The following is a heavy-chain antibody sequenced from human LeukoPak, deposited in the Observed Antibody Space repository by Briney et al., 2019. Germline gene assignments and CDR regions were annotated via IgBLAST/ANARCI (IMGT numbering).Heavy chain of an antibody. D-gene: IGHD5-24*01. J-gene: IGHJ4*02. V-gene: IGHV4-34*01. CDR3: ARGRTPRSRVHGYNPPDFDY. CDR2: INHSGST. Sequence: PSETLSLTCAVYGGSFSGYYWSWIRQPPGKGLEWIGEINHSGSTYYNPSLKSRVTISVDRSKNQFSLKLSSVTAADTAVYYCARGRTPRSRVHGYNPPDFDYWGQGTLVTVSS. CDR1: GGSFSGYY.